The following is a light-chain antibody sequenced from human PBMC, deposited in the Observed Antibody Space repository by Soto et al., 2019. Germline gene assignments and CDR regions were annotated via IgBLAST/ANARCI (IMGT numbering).Light chain of an antibody. J-gene: IGKJ1*01. V-gene: IGKV3-20*01. CDR1: QSVGSSH. Sequence: EIVLTQSPGTLSLSPGERATLSCRASQSVGSSHLAWYQQKPGQAPRLLIYGASSRATGIPDRFSGSGSGTDFTLTISRLEPEDFAVYYCQQYGSSPRTFAQGTKV. CDR2: GAS. CDR3: QQYGSSPRT.